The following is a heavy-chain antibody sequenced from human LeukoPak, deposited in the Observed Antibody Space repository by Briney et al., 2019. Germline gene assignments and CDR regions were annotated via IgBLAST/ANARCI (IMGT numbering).Heavy chain of an antibody. Sequence: SETLSLTCAVSGGSISSYYWSWIRQPPRKGLEWIGYIYHSGSTNYNPSLKSRVTMSVDTSKNQFSLKLSSVTAADTAVYYCARADYGDFGSKAAFDIWGQGTMVTVSP. D-gene: IGHD4-17*01. V-gene: IGHV4-59*08. J-gene: IGHJ3*02. CDR1: GGSISSYY. CDR2: IYHSGST. CDR3: ARADYGDFGSKAAFDI.